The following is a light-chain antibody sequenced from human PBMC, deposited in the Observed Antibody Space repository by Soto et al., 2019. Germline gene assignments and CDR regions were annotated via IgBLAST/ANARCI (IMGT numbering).Light chain of an antibody. Sequence: QPVLTQPPSVSAAPGQKVTISCSGGSSNIGDNYVSWFQQLPGTAPRLLIYDNDKRPSGIPDRFSGSKSGTSASLGITGLQTGDEADYYCGAWDGSLSAVVFGGGTKLTVL. V-gene: IGLV1-51*01. J-gene: IGLJ2*01. CDR1: SSNIGDNY. CDR3: GAWDGSLSAVV. CDR2: DND.